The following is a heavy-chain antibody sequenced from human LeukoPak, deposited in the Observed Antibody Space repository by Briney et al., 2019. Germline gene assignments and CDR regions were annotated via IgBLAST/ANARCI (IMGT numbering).Heavy chain of an antibody. J-gene: IGHJ4*02. Sequence: SETLSLICSVSGGSISNYYWSWIRQPPGKGLEWIGYLYYSGDTNYNPSLKSRVTISVDTSKNQFSLSLSSVTAADTAVYYCASSHPLGSNNDYYTPFDYWGLGTLVTVSS. CDR2: LYYSGDT. CDR3: ASSHPLGSNNDYYTPFDY. CDR1: GGSISNYY. V-gene: IGHV4-59*01. D-gene: IGHD3-3*01.